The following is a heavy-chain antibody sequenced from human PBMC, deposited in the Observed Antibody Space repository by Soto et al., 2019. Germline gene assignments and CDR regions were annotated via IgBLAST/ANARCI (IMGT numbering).Heavy chain of an antibody. CDR1: GDSISSSGC. V-gene: IGHV4-4*02. J-gene: IGHJ4*02. CDR2: ILPNGGT. CDR3: ASGNQGITGTSDY. D-gene: IGHD1-7*01. Sequence: SETLSLTCAVSGDSISSSGCWTWVRQPPGKGLEWIGEILPNGGTNYNPSFKSRVTISVDKSKNNFSLRLNSVTAADTAVYYGASGNQGITGTSDYWGQGTLVTVSS.